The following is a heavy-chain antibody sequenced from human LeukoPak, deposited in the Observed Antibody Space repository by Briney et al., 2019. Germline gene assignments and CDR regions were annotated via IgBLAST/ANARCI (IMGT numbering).Heavy chain of an antibody. CDR1: GFTFSSYA. V-gene: IGHV3-23*01. J-gene: IGHJ5*02. CDR3: AKDRVSPGFNWFDP. CDR2: ISGRGDST. D-gene: IGHD3-16*01. Sequence: GGSLRLSCAASGFTFSSYAMSWVRQAPGKGLEWVSAISGRGDSTYYADSVKGRFTISRDNSKSTLYLRMNSLRTEDTAVYYCAKDRVSPGFNWFDPWGQGTLVTVSS.